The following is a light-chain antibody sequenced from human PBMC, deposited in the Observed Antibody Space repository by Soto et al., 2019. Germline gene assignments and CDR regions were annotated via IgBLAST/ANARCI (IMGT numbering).Light chain of an antibody. CDR3: QRYGDSPPNT. Sequence: EIVLTQSPGTLSLSPGESATLSCRASQSVNSRFLAWYQHKPGQPPRLLIYAASTRASGIPDRFSGSTSGTDFTLTISRLEPEDFAVYYCQRYGDSPPNTFGQGTKLEIK. CDR2: AAS. J-gene: IGKJ2*01. V-gene: IGKV3-20*01. CDR1: QSVNSRF.